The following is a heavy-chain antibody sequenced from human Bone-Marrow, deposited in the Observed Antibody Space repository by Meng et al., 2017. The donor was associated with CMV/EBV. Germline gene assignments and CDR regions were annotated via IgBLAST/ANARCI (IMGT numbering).Heavy chain of an antibody. D-gene: IGHD5-18*01. CDR1: GYSISSGYY. V-gene: IGHV4-38-2*02. CDR2: IYHSGST. J-gene: IGHJ4*02. CDR3: ARGVDAAKVGNY. Sequence: SQTLSLTCTVSGYSISSGYYWGWIRQPPGKGLEWIGSIYHSGSTNYNPSLKSRVTISVDTSKNQFSLKLSSVTAADTAVYYCARGVDAAKVGNYWGQGTLVTVSS.